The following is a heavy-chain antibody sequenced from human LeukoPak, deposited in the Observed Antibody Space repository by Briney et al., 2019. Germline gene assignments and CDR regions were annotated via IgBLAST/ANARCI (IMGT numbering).Heavy chain of an antibody. CDR2: IYSGGST. Sequence: GGSLRLSCAASGFTVSSNDMTWVRQAPGKGLEWVSVIYSGGSTFSVDSVKGRFTISRDNPKNTLYLQMNSLRAEDTALYYCARGAGAYNYYAMDVWGQGTTVTVSS. D-gene: IGHD6-19*01. CDR3: ARGAGAYNYYAMDV. V-gene: IGHV3-66*01. CDR1: GFTVSSND. J-gene: IGHJ6*02.